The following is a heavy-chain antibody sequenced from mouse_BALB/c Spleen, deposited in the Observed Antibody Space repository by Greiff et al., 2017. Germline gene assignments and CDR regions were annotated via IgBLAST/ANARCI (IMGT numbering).Heavy chain of an antibody. CDR1: GFDFSRYW. V-gene: IGHV4-1*02. CDR3: ASLYYGYDGLAY. Sequence: EVKLLESGGGLVQPGGSLKLSCAASGFDFSRYWMSWVRQAPGKGLEWIGEINPDSSTINYTPSLKDKFIISRDNAKNTLYLQMSKVRSEDTALYYCASLYYGYDGLAYWRQGTLVTVSA. J-gene: IGHJ3*01. CDR2: INPDSSTI. D-gene: IGHD2-2*01.